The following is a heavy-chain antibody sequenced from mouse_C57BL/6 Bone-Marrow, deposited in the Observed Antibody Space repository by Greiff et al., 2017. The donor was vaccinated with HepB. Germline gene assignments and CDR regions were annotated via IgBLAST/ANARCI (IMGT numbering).Heavy chain of an antibody. J-gene: IGHJ4*01. CDR1: GFTFSDYY. V-gene: IGHV5-12*01. CDR3: ARQRGNYGYAMDY. D-gene: IGHD2-1*01. CDR2: ISNGGGST. Sequence: EVHLVESGGGLVQPGGSLKLSCAASGFTFSDYYMYWVRQTPEKRLEWVAYISNGGGSTYYPDTVKGRFTISRDNAKNTLYLQMSRLKSEDTAMYYCARQRGNYGYAMDYWGQGTSVTVSS.